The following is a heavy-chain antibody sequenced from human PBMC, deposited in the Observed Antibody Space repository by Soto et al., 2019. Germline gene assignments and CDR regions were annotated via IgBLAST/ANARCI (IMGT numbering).Heavy chain of an antibody. CDR2: ISSSSSTI. Sequence: EVQLVESGGGLVQPGGSLRLSCAASGFTFSSYSMNWVRQAPGKGLEWVSYISSSSSTIYYADSVKGRFTISRDNAKNSLYLQMNSLRDEDTAVYYCARDALIEGPYYYYYYGMDVWGQGTTVTVSS. D-gene: IGHD3-16*01. CDR1: GFTFSSYS. J-gene: IGHJ6*02. CDR3: ARDALIEGPYYYYYYGMDV. V-gene: IGHV3-48*02.